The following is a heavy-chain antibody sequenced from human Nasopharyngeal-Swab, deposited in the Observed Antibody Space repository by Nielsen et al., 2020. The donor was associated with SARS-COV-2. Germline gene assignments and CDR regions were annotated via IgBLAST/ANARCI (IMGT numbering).Heavy chain of an antibody. CDR3: ARALTTVVTYYYYYMDV. CDR2: IKQDGSEK. V-gene: IGHV3-7*01. Sequence: GGSLRRSCAAAGFTFSSYWMSWVRQAPGKGLEWVANIKQDGSEKYYVDSVKGRFTISRDNAKNSLYLQMNSLRAEDTAVYYCARALTTVVTYYYYYMDVWGKGTTVTVSS. D-gene: IGHD4-23*01. CDR1: GFTFSSYW. J-gene: IGHJ6*03.